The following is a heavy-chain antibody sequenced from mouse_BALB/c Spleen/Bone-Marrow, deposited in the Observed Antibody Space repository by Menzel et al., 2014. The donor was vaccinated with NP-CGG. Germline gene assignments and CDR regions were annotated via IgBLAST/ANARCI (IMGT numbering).Heavy chain of an antibody. CDR3: ARDVGYGNYFVY. CDR2: SRNRAKYYTT. J-gene: IGHJ3*01. D-gene: IGHD2-10*02. Sequence: EVQLVESGGGLVQPGDSLRLSCATSGFTFSDFYMEWVRQPPGKRLEWIATSRNRAKYYTTEYSASVKGRFIVSRDASQSVLYLQMNALIAEDTAIYYCARDVGYGNYFVYWGQGTLVTVSA. CDR1: GFTFSDFY. V-gene: IGHV7-1*02.